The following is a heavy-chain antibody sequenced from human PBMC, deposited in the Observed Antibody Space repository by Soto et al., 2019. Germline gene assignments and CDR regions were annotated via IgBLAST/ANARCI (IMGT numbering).Heavy chain of an antibody. CDR3: ARASAGRGNGLDV. V-gene: IGHV4-30-4*01. J-gene: IGHJ6*02. D-gene: IGHD3-16*01. Sequence: PSETLSLTCTVSGGSISIDDYFWSWVRQPPGKGLDWIGYIYHSGGSYYNPSLQNRVTISLDTSKNHFSLKLMSVTAADTAVYYCARASAGRGNGLDVWGHGTTVTVSS. CDR2: IYHSGGS. CDR1: GGSISIDDYF.